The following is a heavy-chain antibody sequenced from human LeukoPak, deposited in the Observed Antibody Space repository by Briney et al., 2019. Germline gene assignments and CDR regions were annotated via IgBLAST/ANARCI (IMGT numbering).Heavy chain of an antibody. Sequence: GESLKISCKGSGYSFTSYWIGWVRQMPGKGLEWMGIIYPGDSDTRYSPSFQGQVTISADKSISTAYLQWSSLKASDTAMYYCARLIYGDYDEDYFDYWGQGTLVTVSS. D-gene: IGHD4-17*01. CDR2: IYPGDSDT. J-gene: IGHJ4*02. CDR1: GYSFTSYW. V-gene: IGHV5-51*01. CDR3: ARLIYGDYDEDYFDY.